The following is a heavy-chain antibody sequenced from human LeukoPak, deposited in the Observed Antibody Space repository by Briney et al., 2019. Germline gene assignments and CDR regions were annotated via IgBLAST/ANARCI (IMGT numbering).Heavy chain of an antibody. CDR2: IDPSDSYT. CDR1: GYIFTSYW. Sequence: GESLKISCKGSGYIFTSYWISWVRQMPGKGPEWMGRIDPSDSYTTYSPSFHGHVTISADKSIRTAYLQWSSLKASDTAMYYCARHFGYYYDSSGYLSPDYWGQGTLVTVSS. J-gene: IGHJ4*02. D-gene: IGHD3-22*01. CDR3: ARHFGYYYDSSGYLSPDY. V-gene: IGHV5-10-1*01.